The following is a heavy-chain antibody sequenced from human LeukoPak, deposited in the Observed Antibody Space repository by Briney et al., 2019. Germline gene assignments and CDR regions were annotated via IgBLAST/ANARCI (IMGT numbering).Heavy chain of an antibody. Sequence: GGSLRLSCAASGFTFSSYAMHWVRQAPGKGLEWVAVISYDGSNQYYADPVKGRFTISRDNSKNTLYLQMNSLRAEDTAVYYCARYTHSSGFDYWGQGTLVTVSP. CDR1: GFTFSSYA. D-gene: IGHD6-19*01. V-gene: IGHV3-30-3*01. CDR3: ARYTHSSGFDY. J-gene: IGHJ4*02. CDR2: ISYDGSNQ.